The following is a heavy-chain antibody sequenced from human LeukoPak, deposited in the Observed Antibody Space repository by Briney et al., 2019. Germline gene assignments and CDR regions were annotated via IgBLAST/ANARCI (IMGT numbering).Heavy chain of an antibody. Sequence: SQTLSLTCTVSGGSISSGGYYWSWIRQPPGKGPEWIGYIYHSGSTYYNPSLKSRVTISVDRSKNQFSLKPSSVTAADTAVYYCARSTLPAAAIQSDYWGQGTLVTVPS. CDR2: IYHSGST. CDR1: GGSISSGGYY. D-gene: IGHD2-2*01. V-gene: IGHV4-30-2*01. J-gene: IGHJ4*02. CDR3: ARSTLPAAAIQSDY.